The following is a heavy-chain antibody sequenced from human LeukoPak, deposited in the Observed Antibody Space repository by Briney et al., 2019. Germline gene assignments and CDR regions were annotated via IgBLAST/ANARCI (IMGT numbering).Heavy chain of an antibody. V-gene: IGHV3-49*04. CDR2: IRSKAYRGTT. CDR1: GFTFGDHA. D-gene: IGHD1-1*01. CDR3: TRGLIQLWLHNGMDV. J-gene: IGHJ6*02. Sequence: GGSLRLSCTASGFTFGDHAMSWVRQAPGKGLEWVGFIRSKAYRGTTEYAASVKGRFSISRDDSQSIAYLQMNSLKTEDTAVYYCTRGLIQLWLHNGMDVWGQGTTVTVSS.